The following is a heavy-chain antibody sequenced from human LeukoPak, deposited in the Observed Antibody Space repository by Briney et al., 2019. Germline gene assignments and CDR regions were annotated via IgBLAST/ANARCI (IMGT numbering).Heavy chain of an antibody. Sequence: GASVKVSCKASGGTFSSYAISWVRQAPGQGLEWMGWISAYNGNTNYAQKLQGRVTMTTDTSTSTAYMELRSLRSDDTAVYYCARGSQTNFGVVILYFDYWGQGTLVTVSS. CDR3: ARGSQTNFGVVILYFDY. CDR1: GGTFSSYA. CDR2: ISAYNGNT. J-gene: IGHJ4*02. D-gene: IGHD3-3*01. V-gene: IGHV1-18*01.